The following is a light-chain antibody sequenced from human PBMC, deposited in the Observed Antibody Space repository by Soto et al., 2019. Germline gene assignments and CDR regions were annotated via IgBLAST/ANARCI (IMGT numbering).Light chain of an antibody. Sequence: EIVLTQSPASVSLSPGGRATLSCRASRTVNSQLAWYQQKPGQAPRLLIYDTFNRAAGIPARFSGSETGTDFTLTINNLEPEDSAVYYCQQYNNWPWTFGQGTKVDIK. CDR2: DTF. J-gene: IGKJ1*01. V-gene: IGKV3D-11*02. CDR1: RTVNSQ. CDR3: QQYNNWPWT.